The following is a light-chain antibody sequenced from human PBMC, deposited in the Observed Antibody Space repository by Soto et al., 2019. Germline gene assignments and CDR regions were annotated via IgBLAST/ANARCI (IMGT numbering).Light chain of an antibody. Sequence: DIQLTQSPSFLSASVGDRVTITCRASQGISSYLAWYQQKPGKAPKLLIYAASTLQSGVPSRFSGSGSGTEFTLTISSLQPEDFATYYGQHRTFGPGTKVDIK. J-gene: IGKJ3*01. V-gene: IGKV1-9*01. CDR1: QGISSY. CDR3: QHRT. CDR2: AAS.